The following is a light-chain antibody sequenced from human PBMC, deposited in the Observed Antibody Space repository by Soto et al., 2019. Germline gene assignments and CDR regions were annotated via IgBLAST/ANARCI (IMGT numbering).Light chain of an antibody. Sequence: QSVLTQPASVSGSPGQSITISCTGTSSDVGGYKYVSWYQQNPGKATKLMIYEVSNRPSGVSNLFSGSKSGNTASLTISVLQAEDEADYYCSSYTGSSTYVFGTGTKVTVL. J-gene: IGLJ1*01. CDR1: SSDVGGYKY. V-gene: IGLV2-14*01. CDR2: EVS. CDR3: SSYTGSSTYV.